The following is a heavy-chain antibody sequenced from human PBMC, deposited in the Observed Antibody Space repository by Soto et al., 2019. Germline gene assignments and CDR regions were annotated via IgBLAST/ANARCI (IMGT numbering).Heavy chain of an antibody. CDR2: IYYSGST. D-gene: IGHD6-6*01. Sequence: SETLSLTCTVSGGSISSSSYYWGWIRQPPGKGLEWIGSIYYSGSTYYNPSLKSRVTISVDTSKNQFSLKLSSVTAADTAVYYCARLPRKLEYSSPVYYYYGMDVWGQGTTVTVSS. V-gene: IGHV4-39*01. CDR1: GGSISSSSYY. J-gene: IGHJ6*02. CDR3: ARLPRKLEYSSPVYYYYGMDV.